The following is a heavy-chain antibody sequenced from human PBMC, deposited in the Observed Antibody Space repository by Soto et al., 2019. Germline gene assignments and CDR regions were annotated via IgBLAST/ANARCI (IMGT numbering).Heavy chain of an antibody. CDR3: GSRTSGWYFDY. J-gene: IGHJ4*02. CDR2: ISGSGGST. Sequence: EVQLLESGGGLVQPGGSLRLSCTASGFTFSSYAMNWVRQAPGKGLEWVSVISGSGGSTYYADSVKGRFTISRDNSKNKQEMQMNSLRGEDTAVYYCGSRTSGWYFDYWGQGTLVTVSS. CDR1: GFTFSSYA. V-gene: IGHV3-23*01. D-gene: IGHD6-19*01.